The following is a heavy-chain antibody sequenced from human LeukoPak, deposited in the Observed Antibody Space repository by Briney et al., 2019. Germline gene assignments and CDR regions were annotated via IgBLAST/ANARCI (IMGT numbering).Heavy chain of an antibody. V-gene: IGHV3-21*01. Sequence: GGSLRLSCAASRFTFSSYSMNWVRQAPGKGLEWVSSISSTSSYIYYADSVKGRITISRDNAKNSLYLQMNSLRAEDTAVYYCAREGPMTTVTTGAFDIWGQGTLVTVSS. J-gene: IGHJ3*02. D-gene: IGHD4-17*01. CDR1: RFTFSSYS. CDR3: AREGPMTTVTTGAFDI. CDR2: ISSTSSYI.